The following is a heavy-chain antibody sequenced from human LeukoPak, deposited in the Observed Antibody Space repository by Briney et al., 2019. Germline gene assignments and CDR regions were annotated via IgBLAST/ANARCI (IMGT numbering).Heavy chain of an antibody. CDR3: AREASGWYAY. CDR2: INPNSGAT. V-gene: IGHV1-2*02. Sequence: ASVKVSCKASGFTFTDYYIHWVRQAPGQGLEWVGWINPNSGATAYAQKSQGRVTVTRDTPINTAYMDLSMLTSDDTAMYYCAREASGWYAYWGQGSLVTVSS. D-gene: IGHD6-19*01. J-gene: IGHJ4*02. CDR1: GFTFTDYY.